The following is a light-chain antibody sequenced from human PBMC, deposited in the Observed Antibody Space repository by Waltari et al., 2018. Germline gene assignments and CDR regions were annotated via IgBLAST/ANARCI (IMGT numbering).Light chain of an antibody. CDR1: SSNIGSNT. V-gene: IGLV1-44*01. CDR3: AVWDDSLNGPV. Sequence: QSVLTQPPSASGTPGPRVPISCSGRSSNIGSNTVNWYQQLPGTAPKLLIYSNNHRPSGVPDRFSGSKSGTSASLAISGLQSEDEADYYCAVWDDSLNGPVFGGGTKLTVL. CDR2: SNN. J-gene: IGLJ2*01.